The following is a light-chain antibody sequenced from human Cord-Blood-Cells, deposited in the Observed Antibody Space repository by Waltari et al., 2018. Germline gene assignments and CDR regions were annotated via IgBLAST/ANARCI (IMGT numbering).Light chain of an antibody. CDR3: QQSYSTPFT. Sequence: DTQVTQSPSPLSASVGDRVTITCRASQSISSYLNWYQQKPGKAPKLLIYAASSLQSGVPSRFSGSGSGTDFTLTISSLQPEDFATYYCQQSYSTPFTFGPGTKVDIK. J-gene: IGKJ3*01. CDR1: QSISSY. CDR2: AAS. V-gene: IGKV1-39*01.